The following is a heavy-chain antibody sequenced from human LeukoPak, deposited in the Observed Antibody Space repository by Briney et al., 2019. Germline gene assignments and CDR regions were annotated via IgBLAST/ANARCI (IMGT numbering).Heavy chain of an antibody. J-gene: IGHJ4*02. V-gene: IGHV3-7*01. Sequence: GGSLRLSCAASGFTFSSYWMNWVRQAPGKGLEWVANIKQDGSGKYYVDSVKGRFTISRDNAKNSLYLQMNSLTDEDTAVYYCARDTDQIVGANFDYWGQGTLVSVSS. D-gene: IGHD1-26*01. CDR3: ARDTDQIVGANFDY. CDR2: IKQDGSGK. CDR1: GFTFSSYW.